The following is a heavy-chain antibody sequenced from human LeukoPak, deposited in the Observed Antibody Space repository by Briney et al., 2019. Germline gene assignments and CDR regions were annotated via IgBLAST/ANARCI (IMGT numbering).Heavy chain of an antibody. Sequence: GGSLRLSCAASGFTFTNAWMTWVRQPPGKGLEWVGRIKSKTDGGTTDYAAPVKGRFTISRDDSKNTLYLQMNSLRAEDTAVYYCASTWLDAFDIWGRGTMVTVSS. CDR2: IKSKTDGGTT. J-gene: IGHJ3*02. D-gene: IGHD2-2*01. V-gene: IGHV3-15*01. CDR1: GFTFTNAW. CDR3: ASTWLDAFDI.